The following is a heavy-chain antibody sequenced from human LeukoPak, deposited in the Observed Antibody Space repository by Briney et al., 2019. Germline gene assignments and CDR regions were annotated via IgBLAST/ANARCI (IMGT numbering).Heavy chain of an antibody. V-gene: IGHV3-23*01. CDR2: MSGSAGST. CDR1: GFTFSNYW. J-gene: IGHJ5*02. CDR3: ARAVDFWSGYPQPNWFDP. D-gene: IGHD3-3*01. Sequence: PGGSLRLSCVVSGFTFSNYWMDWVRQAPGKGLEWVSAMSGSAGSTYYADSVKGRFTISRDNSKNTPYLQMNSLRAEDTAVYYCARAVDFWSGYPQPNWFDPWGQGTLVSVSS.